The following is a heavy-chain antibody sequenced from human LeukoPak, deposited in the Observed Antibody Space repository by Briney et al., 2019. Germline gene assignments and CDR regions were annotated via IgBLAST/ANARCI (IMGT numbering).Heavy chain of an antibody. CDR2: INHSGST. D-gene: IGHD6-19*01. Sequence: SETLSLTCAVYGGSFSGYYWSWIRQPPGKGLEWIGEINHSGSTNYNPSLKSRVTISVDTSKNQFSLKLSSVTAADTAVYYCARDSLFSSGFSHTYYGLDVWGQGTTVSVSS. J-gene: IGHJ6*02. CDR3: ARDSLFSSGFSHTYYGLDV. V-gene: IGHV4-34*01. CDR1: GGSFSGYY.